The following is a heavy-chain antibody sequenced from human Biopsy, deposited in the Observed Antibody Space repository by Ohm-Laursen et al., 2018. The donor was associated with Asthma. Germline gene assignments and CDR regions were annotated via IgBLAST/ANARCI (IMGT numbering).Heavy chain of an antibody. Sequence: TLSLTCSLPSGSGGYMRSGNYYWGWIRQPPGKGLEWIGSIYYSGTTYYTPSLESRVTVSAATSKNKFSLKLTSVTAADTAVYYCVRGSSSWHHGPFHYYYGLDVWGQGTTATVSS. J-gene: IGHJ6*02. CDR3: VRGSSSWHHGPFHYYYGLDV. CDR1: GGYMRSGNYY. V-gene: IGHV4-39*01. CDR2: IYYSGTT. D-gene: IGHD6-13*01.